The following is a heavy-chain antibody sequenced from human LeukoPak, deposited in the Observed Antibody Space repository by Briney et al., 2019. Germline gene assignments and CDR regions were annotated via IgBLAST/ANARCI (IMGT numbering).Heavy chain of an antibody. Sequence: KSGGSLRLSCAASGFTFSSYSMNWVRQAPGKGLEWVSSISSSSSYIYYADSVKGRFTISRDNAKNSLYLQMNSLRAEDTAVYYCAYGIVVVPAAPVQLDYWGQGTLVTVSS. CDR2: ISSSSSYI. J-gene: IGHJ4*02. V-gene: IGHV3-21*01. CDR3: AYGIVVVPAAPVQLDY. D-gene: IGHD2-2*01. CDR1: GFTFSSYS.